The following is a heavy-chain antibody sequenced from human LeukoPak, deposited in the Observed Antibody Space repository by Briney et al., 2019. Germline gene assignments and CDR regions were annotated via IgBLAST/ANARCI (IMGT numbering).Heavy chain of an antibody. J-gene: IGHJ4*02. CDR1: GFTFSSYA. V-gene: IGHV3-23*01. Sequence: GGSLRLSCAASGFTFSSYAMSWVRQAPGKGLEWVSAISGSGGSTYYADSVKGRFTISRDNSKNTLYLQMNSLRAEDTAVYYCAKDYDTTTYYYGSGSYTDYWGQGTLVTVSS. CDR2: ISGSGGST. CDR3: AKDYDTTTYYYGSGSYTDY. D-gene: IGHD3-10*01.